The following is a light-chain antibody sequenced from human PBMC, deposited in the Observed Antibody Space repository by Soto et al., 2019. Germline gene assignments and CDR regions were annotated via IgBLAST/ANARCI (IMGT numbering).Light chain of an antibody. CDR1: SSDVGGYNS. V-gene: IGLV2-14*01. J-gene: IGLJ3*02. Sequence: QSALTQPASESGSPGQSITISCTGTSSDVGGYNSVSWYQQHPGKAPKLMIYDVSNRPSGVSNRFSGSKSGNTASLTISGLQAEDEADYYCSSYTSSSTLVFGGGTKLTVL. CDR2: DVS. CDR3: SSYTSSSTLV.